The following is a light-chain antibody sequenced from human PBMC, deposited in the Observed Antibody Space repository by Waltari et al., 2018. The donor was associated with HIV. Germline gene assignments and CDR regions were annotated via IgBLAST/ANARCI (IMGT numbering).Light chain of an antibody. CDR3: MQTQQPPYT. CDR2: EVS. Sequence: DVVMTQTPLSLSVIPGQPASISCKSSQSLLHSDGKTYLYWYLQKSGQPPQLLIYEVSNRFSGVPARFSGSGSGADFTLKVSRAEPEDVGIYYCMQTQQPPYTFGQGTNLEIK. CDR1: QSLLHSDGKTY. V-gene: IGKV2D-29*01. J-gene: IGKJ2*01.